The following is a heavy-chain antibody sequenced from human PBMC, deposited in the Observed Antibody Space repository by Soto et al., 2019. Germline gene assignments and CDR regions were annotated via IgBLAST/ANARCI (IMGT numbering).Heavy chain of an antibody. V-gene: IGHV1-18*01. J-gene: IGHJ5*02. CDR1: GNTFTNFG. CDR2: ISPYTDNP. CDR3: ARVIPGAEAWFHP. D-gene: IGHD2-2*01. Sequence: QGQLVQSGVEVKKPGASVKVSCSASGNTFTNFGVTWVRQAPGQGLEWMGWISPYTDNPSYAQKFQGRVTRTIDTSTSTAYLDLRSLTSDDTAVYCCARVIPGAEAWFHPWGQGTLVTVSS.